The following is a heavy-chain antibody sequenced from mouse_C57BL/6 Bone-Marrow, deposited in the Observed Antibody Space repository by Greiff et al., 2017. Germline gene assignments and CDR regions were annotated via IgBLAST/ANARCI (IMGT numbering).Heavy chain of an antibody. CDR2: IDPSDSYT. CDR3: ARVITTVEYYFDY. CDR1: GYTFTSYW. D-gene: IGHD1-1*01. V-gene: IGHV1-50*01. Sequence: QVQLKESGAELVKPGASVKLSCKASGYTFTSYWMQWVKQRPGQGLEWIGEIDPSDSYTNYNQKFKGKATLTVDTSSSTAYMQLSSLTSEDSAVYYCARVITTVEYYFDYWGQGTTLTVSS. J-gene: IGHJ2*01.